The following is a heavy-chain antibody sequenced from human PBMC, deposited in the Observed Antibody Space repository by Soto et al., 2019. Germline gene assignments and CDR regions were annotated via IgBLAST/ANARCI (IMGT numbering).Heavy chain of an antibody. CDR3: AKETRSRAVTATRVNGMDV. J-gene: IGHJ6*02. CDR1: GFSFSDFG. Sequence: QVQLVESGGGVVQPGRSLRLSCAPSGFSFSDFGMHWVRQAPGKGLEWVAAISHDGSNQYYGDSVKGRFSISRDHSNYRLYLQMNNLKVEDSAIYFCAKETRSRAVTATRVNGMDVWGQGTTVTVSS. CDR2: ISHDGSNQ. D-gene: IGHD2-21*02. V-gene: IGHV3-30*18.